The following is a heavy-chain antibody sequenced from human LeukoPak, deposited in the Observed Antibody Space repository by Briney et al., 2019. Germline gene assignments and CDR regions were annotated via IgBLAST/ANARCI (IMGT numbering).Heavy chain of an antibody. D-gene: IGHD3-22*01. CDR2: ISGSGGST. J-gene: IGHJ4*02. Sequence: GGSLRLSCAASGFTFSSYAMSWVRQAPGKGLEWVSAISGSGGSTYYADSVKGRFTISRGNSKNTMSLQMNSLRAEDTDVYYRAKQSLYDSSGHFHYWGQGTLVTVSS. CDR1: GFTFSSYA. CDR3: AKQSLYDSSGHFHY. V-gene: IGHV3-23*01.